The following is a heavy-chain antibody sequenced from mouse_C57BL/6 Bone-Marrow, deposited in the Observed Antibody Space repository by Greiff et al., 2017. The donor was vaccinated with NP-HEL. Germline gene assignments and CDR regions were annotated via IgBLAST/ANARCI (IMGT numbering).Heavy chain of an antibody. CDR3: TIYCDSPGAMDY. V-gene: IGHV2-2*01. CDR2: IWSGGST. J-gene: IGHJ4*01. CDR1: GFSLTSYG. Sequence: QVQLQQSGPGLVQPSQSLSITCTVSGFSLTSYGVHWVRQSPGKGLEWLGVIWSGGSTDYNAAFISRLSISKDNSKGQIFFKMNRLQDDDTAIYYSTIYCDSPGAMDYWGQGTSVTVSS. D-gene: IGHD2-4*01.